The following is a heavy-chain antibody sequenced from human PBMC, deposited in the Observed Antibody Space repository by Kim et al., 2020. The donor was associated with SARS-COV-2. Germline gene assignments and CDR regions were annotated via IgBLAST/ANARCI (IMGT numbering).Heavy chain of an antibody. CDR1: GFTFSSYW. Sequence: GGSLRLSCAASGFTFSSYWMTWVRQGLGKGLEWVGNIKQDESEKYYMDSVKGRSTISRDNAKNSLYLQMNSLGAEDTAVYYCMGGPAGAYWGQGTLVTVS. V-gene: IGHV3-7*01. J-gene: IGHJ4*02. CDR2: IKQDESEK. CDR3: MGGPAGAY.